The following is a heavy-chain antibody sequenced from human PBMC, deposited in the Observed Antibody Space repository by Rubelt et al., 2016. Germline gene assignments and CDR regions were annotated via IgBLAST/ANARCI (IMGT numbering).Heavy chain of an antibody. V-gene: IGHV4-39*01. D-gene: IGHD3-10*01. CDR3: ARLFGGRTPSDF. Sequence: QLQLQESGPGLLKPSETLSLTCTVSGGSISSNRYHWGWIRQPPGKGLEWIGSIYYSGSTNYKPSLKSRVTISVDTSKNQFSLKLGPVTAADTAVYYCARLFGGRTPSDFWGQGTLVTVSS. CDR1: GGSISSNRYH. J-gene: IGHJ4*02. CDR2: IYYSGST.